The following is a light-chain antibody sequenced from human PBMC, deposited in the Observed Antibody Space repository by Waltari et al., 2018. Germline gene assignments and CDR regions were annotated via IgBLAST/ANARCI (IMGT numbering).Light chain of an antibody. Sequence: DIQMTQSPSSLSASVGDRVTITCRPSQGISTYLNWYQQKPGKAPKLLIHAASTLQSGAPSRFSGSGSWTEFTLTISSLQPEDFATYYCQQSYSIPWTFGQGTEEEI. CDR1: QGISTY. J-gene: IGKJ1*01. CDR3: QQSYSIPWT. CDR2: AAS. V-gene: IGKV1-39*01.